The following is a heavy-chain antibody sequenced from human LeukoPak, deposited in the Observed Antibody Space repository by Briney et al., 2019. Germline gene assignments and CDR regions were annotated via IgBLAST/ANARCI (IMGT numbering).Heavy chain of an antibody. V-gene: IGHV4-39*01. J-gene: IGHJ5*02. CDR3: ASPNPAYYYDSSGYYDGWFDP. CDR1: GGSISSSNYY. CDR2: IYSTGST. D-gene: IGHD3-22*01. Sequence: PSETLSLTCTVSGGSISSSNYYWGWIRQPPGKGPEWIGSIYSTGSTYYNPSLKSRVTISVDTSKNQFSLKLSSVTAADTAVYYCASPNPAYYYDSSGYYDGWFDPWGQGTLVTVSS.